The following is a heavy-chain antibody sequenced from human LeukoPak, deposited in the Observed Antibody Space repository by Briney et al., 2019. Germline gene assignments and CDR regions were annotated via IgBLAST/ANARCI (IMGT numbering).Heavy chain of an antibody. Sequence: LRLSCAASGFTFSSYEMNWVRQAPGKGLEWIGEINHSGSTNYNPSLKSRVTISVDTSKNQFSLKLSSVTAADTAVYYCARLQTTDYDFWSGYYTYGWFDPWGQGTLVTVSS. D-gene: IGHD3-3*01. J-gene: IGHJ5*02. V-gene: IGHV4-34*01. CDR1: GFTFSSYE. CDR3: ARLQTTDYDFWSGYYTYGWFDP. CDR2: INHSGST.